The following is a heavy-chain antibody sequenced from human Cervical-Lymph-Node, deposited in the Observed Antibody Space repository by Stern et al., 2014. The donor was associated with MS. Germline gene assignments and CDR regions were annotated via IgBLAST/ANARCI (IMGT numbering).Heavy chain of an antibody. CDR1: GFTVSRDY. Sequence: EVQLVESGGGVIQPGGSLRLSCTASGFTVSRDYMTWVRQAPGKGVEWVSLITNVGRTFYTDSVKGRFTISRDDSKNTVYLHMTSLRAEDTAMYYCARDTSSPERSDWWGQGTLVTVSS. V-gene: IGHV3-53*01. D-gene: IGHD1-1*01. CDR2: ITNVGRT. CDR3: ARDTSSPERSDW. J-gene: IGHJ4*02.